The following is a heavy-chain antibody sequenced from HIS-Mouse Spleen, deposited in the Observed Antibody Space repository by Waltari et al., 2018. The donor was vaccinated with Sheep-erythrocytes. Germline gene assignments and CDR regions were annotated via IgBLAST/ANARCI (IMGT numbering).Heavy chain of an antibody. D-gene: IGHD1-26*01. CDR3: ARVASGATFDY. CDR2: ISSSSIYI. J-gene: IGHJ4*02. Sequence: EVQLVESGGGLVQPGGSLRLSCAASGFTFSSYSMNWVRQAPGKGLEWFSSISSSSIYIYYADSVKGRFTISRDNAKNSLYLQMNSLRAEDTAVYYCARVASGATFDYWGQGTLVTVSS. V-gene: IGHV3-21*01. CDR1: GFTFSSYS.